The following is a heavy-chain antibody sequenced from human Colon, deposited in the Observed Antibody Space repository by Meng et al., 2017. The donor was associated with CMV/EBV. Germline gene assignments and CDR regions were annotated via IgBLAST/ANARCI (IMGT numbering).Heavy chain of an antibody. Sequence: ASVQVSCQASGYTFTGYFIHWFRQAPGQGREWMGWINTNSGDAYYAEKFQGRVTVTRHTSITTVYMQLGRLKSDDTAVYFCARAPYSGIHLTNDHWGQGTLVTVSS. V-gene: IGHV1-2*02. CDR3: ARAPYSGIHLTNDH. D-gene: IGHD1-26*01. CDR1: GYTFTGYF. CDR2: INTNSGDA. J-gene: IGHJ5*02.